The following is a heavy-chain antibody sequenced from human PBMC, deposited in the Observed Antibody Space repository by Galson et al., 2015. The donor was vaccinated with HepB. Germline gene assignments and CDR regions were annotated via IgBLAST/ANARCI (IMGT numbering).Heavy chain of an antibody. CDR2: IKGDGSET. J-gene: IGHJ4*02. D-gene: IGHD6-6*01. CDR3: ARERDPTSSGSLLNY. V-gene: IGHV3-7*03. CDR1: GFTFSNYW. Sequence: SLRLSCAASGFTFSNYWMSWVRQAPGKGLEWVANIKGDGSETHYVDSMKGRFIISRDNAKKSLYLQMNSLRAEDTAIYYCARERDPTSSGSLLNYWGQGTLVTVSS.